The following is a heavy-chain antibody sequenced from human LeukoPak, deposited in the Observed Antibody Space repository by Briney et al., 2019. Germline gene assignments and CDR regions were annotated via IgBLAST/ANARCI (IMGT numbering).Heavy chain of an antibody. V-gene: IGHV4-34*01. D-gene: IGHD6-19*01. CDR3: ARATRAGYSSGWCYFDY. CDR2: INHSGST. J-gene: IGHJ4*02. Sequence: SETLSLTCAVYGGSFSGYYWSWIRQPPGKGLEWIGEINHSGSTNYNPSLKSRVTISVDTSKNQFSLKLSSVTAADTAVYYCARATRAGYSSGWCYFDYWGQGTLVTVSS. CDR1: GGSFSGYY.